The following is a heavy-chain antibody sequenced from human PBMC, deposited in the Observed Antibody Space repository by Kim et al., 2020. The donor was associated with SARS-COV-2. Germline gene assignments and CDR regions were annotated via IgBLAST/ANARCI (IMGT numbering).Heavy chain of an antibody. J-gene: IGHJ6*02. CDR2: INHSGST. D-gene: IGHD1-7*01. V-gene: IGHV4-34*01. Sequence: SETLSLTCAVYGGSFSGYYWSWIRQPPGKGLEWIGEINHSGSTNYNPSLKSRVTISVDTSKNQISLKLSSVTAADTAVYYCASVSTRITGTTRYYYYGMDVWGQGTTVTVSS. CDR1: GGSFSGYY. CDR3: ASVSTRITGTTRYYYYGMDV.